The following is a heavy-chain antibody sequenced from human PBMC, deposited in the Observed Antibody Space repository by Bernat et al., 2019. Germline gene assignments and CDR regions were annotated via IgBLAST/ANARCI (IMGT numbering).Heavy chain of an antibody. D-gene: IGHD3-9*01. CDR2: IYYSGST. CDR3: ASPAYYDILTGPDTYFDY. CDR1: GGSISSSSYY. V-gene: IGHV4-39*01. Sequence: QLQLQESGPGLVKPSETLSLTCTVSGGSISSSSYYWGWIRQPPGKGLEWIGSIYYSGSTYYNPSLKSRVTISVATSKNQFSLKLSSVTAADTAVYYCASPAYYDILTGPDTYFDYWGQGTLVTVSS. J-gene: IGHJ4*02.